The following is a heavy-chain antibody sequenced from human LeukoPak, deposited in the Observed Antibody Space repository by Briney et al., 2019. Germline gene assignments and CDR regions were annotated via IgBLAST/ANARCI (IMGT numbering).Heavy chain of an antibody. Sequence: SETLPLTCAVYGGSFSGYYWSWIRQPPGKGLEWIGEINHSGSTNYNPSLKSRVTISVDTSKNQFSLKLSSVTAADTAVYYCARTFGELLSYWGQGTLVTASS. V-gene: IGHV4-34*01. J-gene: IGHJ4*02. D-gene: IGHD3-10*01. CDR3: ARTFGELLSY. CDR1: GGSFSGYY. CDR2: INHSGST.